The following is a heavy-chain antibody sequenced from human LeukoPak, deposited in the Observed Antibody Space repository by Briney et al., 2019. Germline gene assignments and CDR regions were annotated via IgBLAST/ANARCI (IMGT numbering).Heavy chain of an antibody. V-gene: IGHV3-66*01. CDR2: IYTDGST. D-gene: IGHD6-19*01. CDR3: ARALTYSSGWFAFDY. J-gene: IGHJ4*02. CDR1: GFTVSSDY. Sequence: GGSLRLSCAASGFTVSSDYMNWVRQAPGKGLEWVSIIYTDGSTHYADSVKGRFSISRDLSKNTVHLQIHSLTAEDTAVYYCARALTYSSGWFAFDYWGQGTLVTVSS.